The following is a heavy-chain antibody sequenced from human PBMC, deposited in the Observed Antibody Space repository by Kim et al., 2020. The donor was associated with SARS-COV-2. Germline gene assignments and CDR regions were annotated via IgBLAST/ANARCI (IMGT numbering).Heavy chain of an antibody. CDR3: ASLPSHYDSRVDP. V-gene: IGHV4-39*01. Sequence: SETLSLTCTVSGGPISSSSYSWGWIRQPPGKGLEWIGSIYYSGSTYYNPSLKSRVTISVDTSKNQFSLKLSSVTAADTAAYYCASLPSHYDSRVDPWGQGTMVTVFS. CDR2: IYYSGST. D-gene: IGHD3-22*01. CDR1: GGPISSSSYS. J-gene: IGHJ5*02.